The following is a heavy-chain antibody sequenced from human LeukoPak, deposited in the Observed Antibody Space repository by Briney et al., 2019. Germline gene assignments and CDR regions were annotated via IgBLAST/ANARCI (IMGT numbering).Heavy chain of an antibody. CDR3: ARDRKDDSSGYYLFDN. CDR2: IQQDGGEK. Sequence: GGSLRLYCAASGFTFSNYWMSWVRQAAGKGLEWVANIQQDGGEKYYVDSVKGRFTISRDNAKNSLYLQMNSLRAEDTAVFYYARDRKDDSSGYYLFDNWGQGTLVTVSS. V-gene: IGHV3-7*01. D-gene: IGHD3-22*01. J-gene: IGHJ4*02. CDR1: GFTFSNYW.